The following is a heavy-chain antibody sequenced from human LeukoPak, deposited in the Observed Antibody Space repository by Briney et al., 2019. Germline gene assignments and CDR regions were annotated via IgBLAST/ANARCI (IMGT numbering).Heavy chain of an antibody. J-gene: IGHJ6*04. Sequence: GGSLRLSCAASGFTFSSYGMSWVRQAPGKGLEWVSAISGSGGGTYYADSVKGRFTISRDNSKNTLYLQMKSLRAEDTAVYYCAGLGITMIGGVWGKGTTVTISS. CDR2: ISGSGGGT. D-gene: IGHD3-10*02. CDR3: AGLGITMIGGV. CDR1: GFTFSSYG. V-gene: IGHV3-23*01.